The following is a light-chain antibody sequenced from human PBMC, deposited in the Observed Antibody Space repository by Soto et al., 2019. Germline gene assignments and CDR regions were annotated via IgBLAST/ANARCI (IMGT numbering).Light chain of an antibody. J-gene: IGLJ1*01. CDR3: CSYTTSNARQIV. CDR2: DVS. V-gene: IGLV2-14*01. CDR1: SSDVGGYNY. Sequence: QSALTQPASVSGSPGQSITISCTGTSSDVGGYNYVSWYQQHPGKAPKFIIYDVSNRPSGVSNRFSGSKSGNTASLTISGRQAEEEADYYCCSYTTSNARQIVFGTGTKLTVL.